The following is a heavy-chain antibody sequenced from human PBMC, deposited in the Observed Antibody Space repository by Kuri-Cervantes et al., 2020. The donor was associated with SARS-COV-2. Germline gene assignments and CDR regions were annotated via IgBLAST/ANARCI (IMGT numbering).Heavy chain of an antibody. CDR2: IKQDGSNK. J-gene: IGHJ3*02. CDR3: AKDSGYYYDSSVPDAFDI. D-gene: IGHD3-22*01. Sequence: LSLTCAASGFTFSSYWMSWVRQAPGKGLEWVTNIKQDGSNKYYADSVKGRFTISRDNSKNTLYLQMNSLRAEDTAVYYCAKDSGYYYDSSVPDAFDIWGQGTMVTVSS. V-gene: IGHV3-7*01. CDR1: GFTFSSYW.